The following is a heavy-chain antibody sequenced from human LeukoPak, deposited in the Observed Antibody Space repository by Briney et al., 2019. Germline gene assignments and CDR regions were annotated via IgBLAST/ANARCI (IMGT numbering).Heavy chain of an antibody. D-gene: IGHD4-11*01. J-gene: IGHJ6*03. Sequence: GGSLRLSCAASGFTFSSYEMNWVRQAPGKGLEWVSYISSSGGTIYYADSVKGRFTISRDNAKNSLYLQMNSLRAEDTAVYYCARDVMTTVTTVWIYYYYYMDVWGKGTTVTVSS. CDR1: GFTFSSYE. V-gene: IGHV3-48*03. CDR2: ISSSGGTI. CDR3: ARDVMTTVTTVWIYYYYYMDV.